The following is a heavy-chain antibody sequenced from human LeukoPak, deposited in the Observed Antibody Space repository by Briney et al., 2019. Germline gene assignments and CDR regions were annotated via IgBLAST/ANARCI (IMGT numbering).Heavy chain of an antibody. Sequence: GASVKVSCKASGYTFTSYYMHWVRQAPGQGLEWMGIINLSGGSTSYAQKFQGRVTMTRDTSINTAFMELSRLRPDDTAVYYCARDLPGDTSNWGQGTLVTVSS. J-gene: IGHJ4*02. CDR3: ARDLPGDTSN. CDR2: INLSGGST. D-gene: IGHD2-21*02. V-gene: IGHV1-46*01. CDR1: GYTFTSYY.